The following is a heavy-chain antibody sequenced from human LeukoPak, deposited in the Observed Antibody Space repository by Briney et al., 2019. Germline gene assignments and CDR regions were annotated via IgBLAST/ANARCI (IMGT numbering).Heavy chain of an antibody. CDR2: IYYSGNT. D-gene: IGHD2-2*01. J-gene: IGHJ4*02. CDR1: GGSISSFW. Sequence: SETLPLTCSVSGGSISSFWWSWIRQPPGKGLEWIGSIYYSGNTNYNPSLKSRVTISVDTSKNQFSLKLTSVTAADTAVYYCARQKSQLMSGFDYWGQGTLVTVSS. V-gene: IGHV4-59*08. CDR3: ARQKSQLMSGFDY.